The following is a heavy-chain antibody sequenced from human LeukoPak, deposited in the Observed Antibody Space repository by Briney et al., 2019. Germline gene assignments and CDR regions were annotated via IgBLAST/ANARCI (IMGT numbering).Heavy chain of an antibody. CDR3: ARGTGVNFDY. Sequence: PSQTLSLTCAISGDSVSSNYVTWNWIRQSPSRGLEWLGRTYYRSKWSIDYAVSVQSRMTINPNTSKNQFSLQLNSLTPEDTAVYYCARGTGVNFDYWGQGTQVTVSS. CDR2: TYYRSKWSI. D-gene: IGHD3-10*01. CDR1: GDSVSSNYVT. J-gene: IGHJ4*02. V-gene: IGHV6-1*01.